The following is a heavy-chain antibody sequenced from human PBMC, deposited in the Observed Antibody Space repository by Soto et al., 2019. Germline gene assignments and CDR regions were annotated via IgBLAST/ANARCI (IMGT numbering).Heavy chain of an antibody. D-gene: IGHD1-1*01. J-gene: IGHJ4*02. Sequence: EVQLLESGGKLVQPGGSLTLSCAASGFTFSTYAMAWVRQAPGKGLEWVSGVSASGLNTDYADPVKGRFYISRDNSKNTVSLHMNSLRAEDTALYYSAKDRPRRTSGYCFDYWGQGTPVTVSS. V-gene: IGHV3-23*01. CDR3: AKDRPRRTSGYCFDY. CDR1: GFTFSTYA. CDR2: VSASGLNT.